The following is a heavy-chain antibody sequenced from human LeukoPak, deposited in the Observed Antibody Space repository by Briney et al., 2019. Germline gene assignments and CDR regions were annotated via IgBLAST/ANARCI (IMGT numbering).Heavy chain of an antibody. J-gene: IGHJ5*02. D-gene: IGHD2-15*01. CDR2: IYHSGST. Sequence: SETLSLTCAVSGGSISSSNWWSWVRQPPGKGLEWIGQIYHSGSTNYNPSLKSRVTISVDKTKNQFSLKLRSVTAADTAVYYCARPLSLGYCSGGSCYGRGAWFDRWGQGTLVTVSS. V-gene: IGHV4-4*02. CDR1: GGSISSSNW. CDR3: ARPLSLGYCSGGSCYGRGAWFDR.